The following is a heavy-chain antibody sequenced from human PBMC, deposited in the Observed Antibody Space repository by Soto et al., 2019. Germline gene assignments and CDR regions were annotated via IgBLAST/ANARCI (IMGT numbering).Heavy chain of an antibody. V-gene: IGHV4-39*01. J-gene: IGHJ4*02. Sequence: PSETLSVTCTVSGGSISSNYYYWGWIRQPPGKGLEWIGSIYYSGSTYYNPSLKSRVTISVDTSKNQFSLKLSSVTAADTAVYYCARPSGSYLYYFDYWGQGTLVTVSS. CDR2: IYYSGST. CDR3: ARPSGSYLYYFDY. D-gene: IGHD1-26*01. CDR1: GGSISSNYYY.